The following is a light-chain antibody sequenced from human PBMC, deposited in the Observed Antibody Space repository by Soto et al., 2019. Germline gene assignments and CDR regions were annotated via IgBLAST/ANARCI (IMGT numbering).Light chain of an antibody. CDR1: QSISTN. J-gene: IGKJ1*01. CDR3: QQYSNWLSWT. CDR2: GAS. Sequence: EIVMTQSPATLSVSPGERATLSCRASQSISTNLAWYQLKPAQAPRLLIYGASTRATGVPARFSGSGSGREFTLTISSLQSEDXXXXXXQQYSNWLSWTFGQGTKVEVK. V-gene: IGKV3-15*01.